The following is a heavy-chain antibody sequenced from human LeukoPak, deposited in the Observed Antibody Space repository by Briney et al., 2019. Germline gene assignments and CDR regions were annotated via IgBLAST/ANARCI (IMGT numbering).Heavy chain of an antibody. CDR2: VYYFGNT. CDR1: GGSISSSSYY. J-gene: IGHJ4*02. D-gene: IGHD2/OR15-2a*01. Sequence: SETLSLTCTVSGGSISSSSYYWGWVRQPPGKGLEWIGSVYYFGNTYYSPSLKSRVTISVDTSKNQFSLKLSSVTAADTAVYYCARHENIVIVSTARGFDCWGQGTLVTVSS. V-gene: IGHV4-39*01. CDR3: ARHENIVIVSTARGFDC.